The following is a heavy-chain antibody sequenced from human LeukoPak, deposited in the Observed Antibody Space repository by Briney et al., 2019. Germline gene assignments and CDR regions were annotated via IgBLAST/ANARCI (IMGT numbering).Heavy chain of an antibody. Sequence: SETPSLTCAVYGGSFSGYYWSWIRQPPGKGLEWIGEINHSGSTNYNPSLKSRVTVSVDTSKNQFSLKLSSVTAADTAVYYCAGDYSGYDGLDYWGQGTLVTVSS. J-gene: IGHJ4*02. CDR2: INHSGST. CDR1: GGSFSGYY. CDR3: AGDYSGYDGLDY. V-gene: IGHV4-34*01. D-gene: IGHD5-12*01.